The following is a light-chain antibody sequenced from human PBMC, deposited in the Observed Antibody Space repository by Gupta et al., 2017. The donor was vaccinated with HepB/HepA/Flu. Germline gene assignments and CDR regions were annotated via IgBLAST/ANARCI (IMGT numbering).Light chain of an antibody. CDR1: SSDVGGYNY. CDR3: CSYRSSTSLFV. V-gene: IGLV2-14*01. J-gene: IGLJ1*01. CDR2: DVS. Sequence: QSALTQPASVSGSPGQSITIPCTGTSSDVGGYNYVSWYQQYPGKAPKVIIYDVSGRPSGVSYRFSGSKSGNMASLTISGLQAEDEADYYCCSYRSSTSLFVFGTGTKVTVL.